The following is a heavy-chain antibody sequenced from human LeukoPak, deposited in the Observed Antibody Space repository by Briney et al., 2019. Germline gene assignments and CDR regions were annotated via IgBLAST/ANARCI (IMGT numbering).Heavy chain of an antibody. Sequence: ASVKVSCKASGYTFTGYYMHWVRQAPGQGLEWMGWINPNSGGTNYAQKFQGRVTMTTDTSTSTAYMELRSLKSDDTAVYYCARVYGGSGYNIVTGYLKSFDYWGQGTLVTVSS. CDR3: ARVYGGSGYNIVTGYLKSFDY. V-gene: IGHV1-2*02. D-gene: IGHD3-9*01. CDR2: INPNSGGT. J-gene: IGHJ4*02. CDR1: GYTFTGYY.